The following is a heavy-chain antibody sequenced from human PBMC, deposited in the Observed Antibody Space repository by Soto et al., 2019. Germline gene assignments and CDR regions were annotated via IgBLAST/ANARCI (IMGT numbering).Heavy chain of an antibody. Sequence: PGGSLRLSCSASGFTFSSYAMHWVRQAPGKGLEYVSSISTNGGSTHYADTVKGRFTISRDNSTNTHYLQMSSLRAEDTAVYYCASPPIVATIVNYYYGMDVWGQGTTVTVS. CDR2: ISTNGGST. J-gene: IGHJ6*02. CDR1: GFTFSSYA. V-gene: IGHV3-64D*06. CDR3: ASPPIVATIVNYYYGMDV. D-gene: IGHD5-12*01.